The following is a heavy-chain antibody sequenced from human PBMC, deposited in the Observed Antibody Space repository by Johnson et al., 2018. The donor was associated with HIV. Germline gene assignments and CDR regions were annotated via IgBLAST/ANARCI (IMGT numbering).Heavy chain of an antibody. V-gene: IGHV3-66*02. CDR3: ARVSLAYSYGYDALDF. CDR1: RLTVSTNS. CDR2: IYSGDNT. Sequence: VQLVESGGGLVPPGGSLRLSCAASRLTVSTNSMSWVRPAPGKGLERVSLIYSGDNTKYADPVQGRFPISRDNSKNTLFLQMNSLRPEDTAVYFCARVSLAYSYGYDALDFWGQGTMVTVSS. D-gene: IGHD5-18*01. J-gene: IGHJ3*01.